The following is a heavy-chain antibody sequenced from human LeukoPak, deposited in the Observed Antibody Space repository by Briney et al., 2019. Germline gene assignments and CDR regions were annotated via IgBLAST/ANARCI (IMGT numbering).Heavy chain of an antibody. D-gene: IGHD3-3*01. CDR2: IRWNSGSI. V-gene: IGHV3-9*01. CDR1: GFTFDDYA. Sequence: PGRSLRLSWAASGFTFDDYAMHWVRQAAGEWLGWVAGIRWNSGSIVYADSVKGRFTISRDNAKKSLYLQMDSLRAEGPALYYCVKGLYYDFWSGTAHIDYWSQGTLVTVYS. CDR3: VKGLYYDFWSGTAHIDY. J-gene: IGHJ4*02.